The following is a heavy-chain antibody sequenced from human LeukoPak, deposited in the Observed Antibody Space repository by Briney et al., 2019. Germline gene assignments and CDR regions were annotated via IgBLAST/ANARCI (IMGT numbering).Heavy chain of an antibody. CDR1: GYSFTNYW. V-gene: IGHV5-51*01. J-gene: IGHJ4*02. CDR2: IYPHDSDT. CDR3: ARQKSSNDPFDF. Sequence: GESLKISFKGSGYSFTNYWIGWVRQKPVKGLEWMGIIYPHDSDTTYSPSFQGQVTISADKSINTAYLQWSGLRASDTAIYYCARQKSSNDPFDFWGQGTLVTVSS. D-gene: IGHD6-6*01.